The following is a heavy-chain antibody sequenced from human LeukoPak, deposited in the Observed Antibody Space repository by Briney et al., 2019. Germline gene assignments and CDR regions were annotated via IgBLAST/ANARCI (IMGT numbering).Heavy chain of an antibody. J-gene: IGHJ4*02. Sequence: GASVKVSCKASGYTFTGYYMHWVRQAPGQGVEWMGWINPNSGGTNYAQKFQGRVTMTRDTSISTAYMELSRLRSDDTAVYYCARPHCSGGSCYPFDYWGQGTLVTVSS. D-gene: IGHD2-15*01. V-gene: IGHV1-2*02. CDR3: ARPHCSGGSCYPFDY. CDR2: INPNSGGT. CDR1: GYTFTGYY.